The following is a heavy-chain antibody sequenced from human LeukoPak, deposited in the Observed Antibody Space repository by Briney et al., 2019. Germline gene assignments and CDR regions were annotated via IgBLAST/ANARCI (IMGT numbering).Heavy chain of an antibody. CDR3: AGDRHLGIANYYYYGMDV. CDR2: IYYSGST. CDR1: GGSISSGDYY. J-gene: IGHJ6*02. Sequence: SQTLSLTCTVSGGSISSGDYYWSWIRQPPGKGLEWIGYIYYSGSTYYNPSLKSRITISVDTSKNQFSLQLNSVAPEDTAVYYCAGDRHLGIANYYYYGMDVWGQGTTVTVSS. V-gene: IGHV4-30-4*01. D-gene: IGHD7-27*01.